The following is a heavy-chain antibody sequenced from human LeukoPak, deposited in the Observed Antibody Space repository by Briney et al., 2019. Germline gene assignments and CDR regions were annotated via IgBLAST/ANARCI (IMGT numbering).Heavy chain of an antibody. V-gene: IGHV3-21*01. CDR1: GFIFSSYN. Sequence: GGSLRLSCAASGFIFSSYNMTWVRQGPGQGLEWFSSISSSSSYINYADSVKGRLTISRDNAKNSLYLEMNSLRAEDTAVYYCARDGYSSSSSDYWGQGTLVTVSS. D-gene: IGHD6-6*01. CDR3: ARDGYSSSSSDY. J-gene: IGHJ4*02. CDR2: ISSSSSYI.